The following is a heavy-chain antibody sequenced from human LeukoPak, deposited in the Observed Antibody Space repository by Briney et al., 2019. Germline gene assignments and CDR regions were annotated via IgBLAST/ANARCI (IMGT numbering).Heavy chain of an antibody. CDR1: GFTVSTNY. Sequence: GGSLRLSCAASGFTVSTNYMTWVRQAPGKWLEWVSVIYKAGDPYNADSVKGRFSISRDNRKNMLYLQMNSLRAEDTAVYYCARGLIYYDSRGHYLAERPYFDYWGQGTLVTVSS. J-gene: IGHJ4*02. CDR3: ARGLIYYDSRGHYLAERPYFDY. V-gene: IGHV3-53*01. D-gene: IGHD3-22*01. CDR2: IYKAGDP.